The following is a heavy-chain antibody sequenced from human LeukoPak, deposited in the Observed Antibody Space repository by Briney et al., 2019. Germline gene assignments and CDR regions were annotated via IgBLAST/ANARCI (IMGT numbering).Heavy chain of an antibody. J-gene: IGHJ4*02. CDR1: GFTFRNYG. V-gene: IGHV3-23*01. Sequence: GGSLRLSCAASGFTFRNYGISWVRQHPGKGPEWVSGISARGGSTYYADSVKRRYTISRDNSKNTVYLQMNSLTVDDTAIYYCAKSGDSGGWWLRGYFGYWGQGTPVTVSS. CDR3: AKSGDSGGWWLRGYFGY. D-gene: IGHD6-19*01. CDR2: ISARGGST.